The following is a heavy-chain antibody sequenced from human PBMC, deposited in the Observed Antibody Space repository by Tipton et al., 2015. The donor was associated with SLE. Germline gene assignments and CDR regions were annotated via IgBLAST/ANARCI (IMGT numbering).Heavy chain of an antibody. CDR3: AREGYYGPDWFDY. Sequence: TLSLTCAVYGGSFSGYYWSWIRQPPGKGLEWIGEINHSGSTNYNPSLKSRVTISVDTSKNQFSLKLSSVTAADTAVYYCAREGYYGPDWFDYWGQGPWSPSPQ. CDR2: INHSGST. J-gene: IGHJ4*02. CDR1: GGSFSGYY. V-gene: IGHV4-34*01. D-gene: IGHD3-10*01.